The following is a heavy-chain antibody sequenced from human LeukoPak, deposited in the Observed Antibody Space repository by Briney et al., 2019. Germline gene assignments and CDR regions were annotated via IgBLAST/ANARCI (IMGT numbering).Heavy chain of an antibody. V-gene: IGHV3-23*01. J-gene: IGHJ4*02. Sequence: PGGSLRLSCAASGLTFSSYAMSGVRQAPGKGLEWVSAISGSGGSTYYADSVKGRFTISRENSKNTLYLQMNSLRAEDTAVYYCAKDGRGFDYWGQGTLVTVSS. CDR1: GLTFSSYA. CDR3: AKDGRGFDY. CDR2: ISGSGGST.